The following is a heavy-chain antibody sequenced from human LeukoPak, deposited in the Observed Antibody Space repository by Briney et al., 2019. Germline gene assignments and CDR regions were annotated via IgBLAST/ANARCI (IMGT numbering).Heavy chain of an antibody. CDR2: ISGSGGNT. Sequence: HSGGSLRLSCAASGFTFSNYAMSWVRQAPGKGLEWVSGISGSGGNTYYADSVKGRFTISRDNSKNTLYLQMNSLRAEDTAVYYCAKGIYSDSSGYLNYWGQGTLVTVSS. D-gene: IGHD3-22*01. CDR3: AKGIYSDSSGYLNY. J-gene: IGHJ4*02. CDR1: GFTFSNYA. V-gene: IGHV3-23*01.